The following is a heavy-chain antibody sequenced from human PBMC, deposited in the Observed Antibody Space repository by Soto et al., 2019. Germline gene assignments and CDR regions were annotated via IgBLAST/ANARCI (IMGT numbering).Heavy chain of an antibody. CDR2: IYPGDSDT. CDR1: GYSFTSYW. Sequence: GESLKISGKGSGYSFTSYWIGWVRQMPGKGLEWMGIIYPGDSDTRYSPSVQGQVTISAEKSISTAYLQWSSPKASDTAMYYCAKHMLGYWSRGDCYYYGMDVWGQGTTVTVSS. CDR3: AKHMLGYWSRGDCYYYGMDV. J-gene: IGHJ6*02. D-gene: IGHD2-15*01. V-gene: IGHV5-51*01.